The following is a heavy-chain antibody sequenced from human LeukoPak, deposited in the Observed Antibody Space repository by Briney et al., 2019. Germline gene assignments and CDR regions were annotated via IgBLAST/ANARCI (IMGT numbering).Heavy chain of an antibody. Sequence: SETLSLTCAVYGGSFSGYYWSWLRQPPGKGLEWIGEINHSGSTNYNPSLKSRVTISVDTSKNQFSLKLSSVTAADTAVYYCARSKAVYDSSGYYYYYYYMDVWGKGTTVTISS. CDR2: INHSGST. J-gene: IGHJ6*03. V-gene: IGHV4-34*01. CDR1: GGSFSGYY. D-gene: IGHD3-22*01. CDR3: ARSKAVYDSSGYYYYYYYMDV.